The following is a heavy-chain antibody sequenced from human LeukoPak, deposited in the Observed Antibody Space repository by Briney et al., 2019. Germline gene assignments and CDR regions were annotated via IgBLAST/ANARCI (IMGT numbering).Heavy chain of an antibody. CDR3: ARYSGYDRFRQDYYMDV. Sequence: GGSLRLSCAASGFSFSSYTMTWIRQAPGKGLEWVSYISSSDNTKYYADSVKGRFTISRDNAKNSLYLQMNSLRAEDTAVYYCARYSGYDRFRQDYYMDVWGKGTTVTVSS. CDR2: ISSSDNTK. CDR1: GFSFSSYT. J-gene: IGHJ6*03. V-gene: IGHV3-11*04. D-gene: IGHD5-12*01.